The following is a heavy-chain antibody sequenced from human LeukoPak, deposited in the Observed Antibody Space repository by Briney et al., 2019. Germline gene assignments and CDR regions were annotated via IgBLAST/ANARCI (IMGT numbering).Heavy chain of an antibody. Sequence: PSETLSLTCTVSGGSISSYYWCWIRQPPGKGLEWIGYIYHSGTTNYNPSLKSRATISVDTSKSQFSLKLSSVTAADTAIYYCARNIVGPRQVDYWGQGTLVTVSS. D-gene: IGHD1-26*01. J-gene: IGHJ4*02. CDR3: ARNIVGPRQVDY. CDR1: GGSISSYY. CDR2: IYHSGTT. V-gene: IGHV4-59*01.